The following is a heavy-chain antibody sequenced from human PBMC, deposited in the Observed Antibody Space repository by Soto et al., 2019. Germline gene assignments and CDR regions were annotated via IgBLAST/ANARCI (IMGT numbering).Heavy chain of an antibody. CDR2: IYYSGST. CDR3: ARDGPMGFDY. Sequence: SETLSLTCTVSGGSISSSSYYWGWIRQPPGKGLEWIGNIYYSGSTNYNPSLKSRVTISVDTSKNQFSLKLSSVTAADTAVYYCARDGPMGFDYWGQGTLVTVSS. CDR1: GGSISSSSYY. V-gene: IGHV4-39*07. J-gene: IGHJ4*02.